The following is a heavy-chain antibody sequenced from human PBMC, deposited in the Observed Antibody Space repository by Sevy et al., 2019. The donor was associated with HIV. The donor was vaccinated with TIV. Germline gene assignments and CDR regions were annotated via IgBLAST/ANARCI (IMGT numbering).Heavy chain of an antibody. CDR2: IRSKAYGGTT. Sequence: GESLKISCTASGFTFGDYAMSWFRQAPGKGLEWVGFIRSKAYGGTTEYAASVKGRFTISRDDSKSIAYLQMNSLKTEDTAVYYCSRDQRANYFGLWGQGTLVTVSS. V-gene: IGHV3-49*03. CDR3: SRDQRANYFGL. J-gene: IGHJ4*02. CDR1: GFTFGDYA.